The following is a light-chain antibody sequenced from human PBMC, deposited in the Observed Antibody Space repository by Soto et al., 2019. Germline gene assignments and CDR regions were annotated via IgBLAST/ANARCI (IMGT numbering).Light chain of an antibody. CDR1: SSDVGAYDY. Sequence: QSALTQAASVSGSPGQSITISCTGTSSDVGAYDYVTWYQQHPGKAPKVMMYKVSNRPSGVSNRFSGSKSGNTASLTISGLQAEDEADYYCSSYTTGSLVVFGGGTKLTVL. V-gene: IGLV2-14*01. J-gene: IGLJ2*01. CDR2: KVS. CDR3: SSYTTGSLVV.